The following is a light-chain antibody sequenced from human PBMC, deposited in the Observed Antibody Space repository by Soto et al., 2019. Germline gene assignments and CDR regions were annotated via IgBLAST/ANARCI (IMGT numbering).Light chain of an antibody. Sequence: EIVLTQSPGTLSLSPGERATLSCRASQSVAGRYLAWYQQKPGQAPRLLIYGASSRANGIPDRFSGSGSGTDFTLTISRLEPEDFALYFCHQYGRSQKFGQGTKVEIK. CDR2: GAS. J-gene: IGKJ2*01. CDR3: HQYGRSQK. V-gene: IGKV3-20*01. CDR1: QSVAGRY.